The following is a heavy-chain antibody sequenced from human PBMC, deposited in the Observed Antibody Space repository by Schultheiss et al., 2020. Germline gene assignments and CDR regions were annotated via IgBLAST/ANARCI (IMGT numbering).Heavy chain of an antibody. Sequence: GGSLRLSCAASGFTFDDYAMHWVRQAPGKGLEWVSGISWNSGSIGYADSVKGRFTISRDNAKNSLYLQMNSLRAEDTALYYCASDYGDYGGLGVYWGQGTLVTVSS. CDR1: GFTFDDYA. CDR2: ISWNSGSI. V-gene: IGHV3-9*01. J-gene: IGHJ4*02. D-gene: IGHD4-17*01. CDR3: ASDYGDYGGLGVY.